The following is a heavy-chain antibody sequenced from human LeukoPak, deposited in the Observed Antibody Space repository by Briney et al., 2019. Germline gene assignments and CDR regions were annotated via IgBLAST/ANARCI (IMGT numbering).Heavy chain of an antibody. Sequence: ASVKVSCKASGYTFTGYYMHWVRQAPGQGLEWMGWINPNSGGTNYAQKFQGRVTMTRDTSISTAYMELSRLRSDDTAVYYCSSTSSTSYYYYYMDVWGKGTTVIVSS. D-gene: IGHD2-2*01. CDR2: INPNSGGT. CDR3: SSTSSTSYYYYYMDV. CDR1: GYTFTGYY. V-gene: IGHV1-2*02. J-gene: IGHJ6*03.